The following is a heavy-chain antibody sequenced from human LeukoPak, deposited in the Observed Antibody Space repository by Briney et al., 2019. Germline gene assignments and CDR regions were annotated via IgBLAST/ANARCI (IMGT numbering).Heavy chain of an antibody. CDR1: GFTLSTYG. Sequence: PGGSLRPSCVASGFTLSTYGMHWVRQAPGKGLEWVAFMRYDGSDKFYGDSVKGRFTTSRDNSKNTLYLQMSRLRVEDTAVYYCAKDLDCSGGTCHKAFDCWGQGTLVTVSS. V-gene: IGHV3-30*02. J-gene: IGHJ4*02. CDR2: MRYDGSDK. D-gene: IGHD2-15*01. CDR3: AKDLDCSGGTCHKAFDC.